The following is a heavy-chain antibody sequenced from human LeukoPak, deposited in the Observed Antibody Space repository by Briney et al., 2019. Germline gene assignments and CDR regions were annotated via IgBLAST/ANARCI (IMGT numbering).Heavy chain of an antibody. CDR3: ARHGYASGSGYFDY. J-gene: IGHJ4*02. V-gene: IGHV4-59*08. Sequence: SETLSLTCTVSGGSISSYYWSWIRQPPGKGLEWIGYIYNSGNTNYNPSLESRVTISVDTSSNRFSLTLHSVTAADTAVYYCARHGYASGSGYFDYWGQGTLGTVSS. CDR2: IYNSGNT. D-gene: IGHD3-10*01. CDR1: GGSISSYY.